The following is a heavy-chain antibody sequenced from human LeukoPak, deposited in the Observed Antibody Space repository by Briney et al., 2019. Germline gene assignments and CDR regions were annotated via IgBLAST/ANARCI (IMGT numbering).Heavy chain of an antibody. V-gene: IGHV3-48*04. D-gene: IGHD6-19*01. CDR3: ASHYCCGWFHFDY. CDR2: ISSSSSSI. Sequence: GGSLRLSCAASGFIFSSYRMNWVRQAPGKGLEWISSISSSSSSIEYADSVKGRFTISRDNAKNSLYLQMSSLRAEDTAVYYCASHYCCGWFHFDYWGQGTMVTVYS. CDR1: GFIFSSYR. J-gene: IGHJ4*01.